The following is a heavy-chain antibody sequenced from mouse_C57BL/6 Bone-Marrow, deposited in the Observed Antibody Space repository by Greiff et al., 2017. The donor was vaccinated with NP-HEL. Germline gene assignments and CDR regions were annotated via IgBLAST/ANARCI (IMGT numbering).Heavy chain of an antibody. CDR2: IDPNSGGT. Sequence: QVQLQQPGAELVKPGASVKLSCKASGYTFTSYWMHWVKQRPGRGLEWIGRIDPNSGGTKYNEKFKSKATLTVDKPSSTAYRQLGRLTSEDSAVYYCARPVVGGDFDYWGQGTTLTVSS. J-gene: IGHJ2*01. V-gene: IGHV1-72*01. CDR3: ARPVVGGDFDY. D-gene: IGHD1-1*01. CDR1: GYTFTSYW.